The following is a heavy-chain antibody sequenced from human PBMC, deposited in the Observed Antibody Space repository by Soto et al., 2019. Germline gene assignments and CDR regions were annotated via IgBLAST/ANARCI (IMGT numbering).Heavy chain of an antibody. Sequence: SETLSLTCTVSGGSVSSGSYYWSWIRQPPGKGLEWIGYIYYSGSTNYNPSLKSRVTISVDTSKNQFSLKLSSVTAADTAVYYCARSPPRITMVRGVSAHYFDYWGQGTLVTVSS. CDR2: IYYSGST. J-gene: IGHJ4*02. CDR3: ARSPPRITMVRGVSAHYFDY. D-gene: IGHD3-10*01. CDR1: GGSVSSGSYY. V-gene: IGHV4-61*01.